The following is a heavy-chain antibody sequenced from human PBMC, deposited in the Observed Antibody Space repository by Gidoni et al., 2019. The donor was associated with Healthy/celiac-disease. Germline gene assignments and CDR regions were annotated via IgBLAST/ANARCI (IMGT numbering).Heavy chain of an antibody. J-gene: IGHJ4*02. V-gene: IGHV3-9*01. D-gene: IGHD1-26*01. CDR2: ISWNSGSI. Sequence: EVQLVESGGGLVQPGRSLRLSCAASGFTFDDYAMHWVRQAPGKGLEWVSGISWNSGSIGYADSVKGRFTISRDNAKNSLYLQMNSLRAEDTALYYCARYSGSYWGVDYWGQGTLVTVSS. CDR1: GFTFDDYA. CDR3: ARYSGSYWGVDY.